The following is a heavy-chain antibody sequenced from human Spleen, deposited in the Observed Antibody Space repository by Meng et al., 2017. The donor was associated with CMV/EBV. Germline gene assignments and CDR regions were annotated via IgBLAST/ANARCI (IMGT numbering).Heavy chain of an antibody. CDR2: IWYDGSDK. CDR1: GFMFSSYG. V-gene: IGHV3-33*06. Sequence: SCAASGFMFSSYGMHWVRQTPGKGPEWVALIWYDGSDKYYADSVKGRFIISRDNSKNTLYLQMNSLRAEDTAVYYCAKDPGVYGDYALQLWGQGTLVTVS. J-gene: IGHJ4*02. D-gene: IGHD4-17*01. CDR3: AKDPGVYGDYALQL.